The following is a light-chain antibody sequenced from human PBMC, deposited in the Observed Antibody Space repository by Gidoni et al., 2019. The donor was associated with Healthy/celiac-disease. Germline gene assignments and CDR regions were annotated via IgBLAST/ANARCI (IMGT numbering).Light chain of an antibody. V-gene: IGKV2-28*01. J-gene: IGKJ1*01. CDR3: MQALQTPWT. CDR2: LNS. CDR1: QSLLHSNGYNY. Sequence: DIVMTQSPLSLPVTPGEPASISCRSSQSLLHSNGYNYLDWYLQKPGQSPQLLIYLNSNRAPGVPDRFSGSGSGTDFTLKISRVEAEDVGVYYCMQALQTPWTFGQGTKVEIK.